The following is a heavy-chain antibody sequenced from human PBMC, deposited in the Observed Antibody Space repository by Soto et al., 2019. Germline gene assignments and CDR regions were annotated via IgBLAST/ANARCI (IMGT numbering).Heavy chain of an antibody. CDR3: ARGGDSSGLDNWFDP. J-gene: IGHJ5*02. D-gene: IGHD3-22*01. CDR2: IIPIFGTA. CDR1: GGTFSSYA. Sequence: GASVKVSCKASGGTFSSYAISWVRQAPGQGLEWMGGIIPIFGTANYAQKFQGRVTITADKSTSTAYMELSSLRSEDTAVYYCARGGDSSGLDNWFDPWGQGSLVTVSS. V-gene: IGHV1-69*06.